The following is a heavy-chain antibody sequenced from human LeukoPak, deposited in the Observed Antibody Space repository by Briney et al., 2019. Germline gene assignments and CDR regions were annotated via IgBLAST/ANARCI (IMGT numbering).Heavy chain of an antibody. CDR1: GFTFSSYG. Sequence: PGGSLRLSCAASGFTFSSYGMHWVRQAPGKGLEWVAVIRYDGSNKYYADSVKGRFTISRDNSKNTLYLQMNSLRAEDTAVYYCARSYIAVAGSALDYWGQGTLVTVSS. J-gene: IGHJ4*02. CDR2: IRYDGSNK. CDR3: ARSYIAVAGSALDY. V-gene: IGHV3-33*01. D-gene: IGHD6-19*01.